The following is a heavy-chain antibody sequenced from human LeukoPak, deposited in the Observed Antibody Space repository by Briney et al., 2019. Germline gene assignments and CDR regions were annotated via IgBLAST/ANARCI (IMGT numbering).Heavy chain of an antibody. J-gene: IGHJ4*02. V-gene: IGHV4-38-2*02. Sequence: SETLSLTCTVSGYSINSGYYWGWIRQPPGKGLEWIAIIYHSGSTYYNPSLKSRVTISVDTSKNQFSLKLTSVTAADTAVYYCARNLVGAPRYFDFWGQGTLVTVSS. CDR2: IYHSGST. CDR1: GYSINSGYY. D-gene: IGHD1-26*01. CDR3: ARNLVGAPRYFDF.